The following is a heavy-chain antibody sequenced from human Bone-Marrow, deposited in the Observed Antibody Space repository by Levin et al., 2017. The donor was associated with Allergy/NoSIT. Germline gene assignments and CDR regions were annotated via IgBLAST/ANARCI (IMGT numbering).Heavy chain of an antibody. V-gene: IGHV4-59*01. D-gene: IGHD6-19*01. CDR2: IYHSGST. J-gene: IGHJ4*02. CDR1: GGSISSYY. CDR3: ASLTVTGTRDDC. Sequence: SETLSLTCTVSGGSISSYYWGWIRQPPGKGLEWIGHIYHSGSTNYNPSLKSRVTMLVDMSKNQFSLRLTSVTSADTAVYYCASLTVTGTRDDCRGQGTLVTVSS.